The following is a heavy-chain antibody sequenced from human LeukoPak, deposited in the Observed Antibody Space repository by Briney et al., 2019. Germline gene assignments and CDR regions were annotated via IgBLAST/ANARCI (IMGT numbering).Heavy chain of an antibody. Sequence: GGSLRLSCAASGFTFTNYAMSWVRQAPGMGLEWVSGISGSDSGTYYADSVKGRFTISRDSSRNTLYLQINSLRAEDTAVYYCARLYCSGGSCYSVDYWGQGTLVTVSS. J-gene: IGHJ4*02. CDR2: ISGSDSGT. CDR1: GFTFTNYA. D-gene: IGHD2-15*01. V-gene: IGHV3-23*01. CDR3: ARLYCSGGSCYSVDY.